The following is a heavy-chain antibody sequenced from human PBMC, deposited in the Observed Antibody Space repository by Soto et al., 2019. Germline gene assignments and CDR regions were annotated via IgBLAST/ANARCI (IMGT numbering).Heavy chain of an antibody. Sequence: GASLKISCEGSGYSFTTYWIAWVRQMPGKGLEWMGIIYPGDSDTRYSPSFQGQVIISADKSISTAFLQWRSLKASDTAMYYCARRSSAYYFFDFWGQGTLVTVSS. CDR2: IYPGDSDT. V-gene: IGHV5-51*01. CDR3: ARRSSAYYFFDF. D-gene: IGHD3-22*01. J-gene: IGHJ4*02. CDR1: GYSFTTYW.